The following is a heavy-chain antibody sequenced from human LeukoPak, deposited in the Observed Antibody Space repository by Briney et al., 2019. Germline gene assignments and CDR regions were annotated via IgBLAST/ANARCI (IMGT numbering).Heavy chain of an antibody. Sequence: PRGSPRLSCAASGFTFSSYWMSWVRQAPGKGLEWVANIKQDGSEKYYVDSVKGRFTISRDNAKNSLYLQMNSLRAEDTAVYYCASLSTRFGMDVWGQGTTVSVSS. CDR3: ASLSTRFGMDV. J-gene: IGHJ6*02. D-gene: IGHD5/OR15-5a*01. V-gene: IGHV3-7*05. CDR2: IKQDGSEK. CDR1: GFTFSSYW.